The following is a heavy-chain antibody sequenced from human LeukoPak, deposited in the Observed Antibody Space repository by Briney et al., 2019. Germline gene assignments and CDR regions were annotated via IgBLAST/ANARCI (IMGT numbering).Heavy chain of an antibody. Sequence: ASVKVSCKASGYTFTGYYMHWVRQAPGQGLEWMGWMNPNSGNTGYAQKFQGRVTITRNTSISTAYMELSSLRSEDTAVYYCARVVGVVVPAAYIDYYYYYMDVWGKGTTVTVSS. D-gene: IGHD2-2*01. CDR1: GYTFTGYY. J-gene: IGHJ6*03. CDR3: ARVVGVVVPAAYIDYYYYYMDV. CDR2: MNPNSGNT. V-gene: IGHV1-8*03.